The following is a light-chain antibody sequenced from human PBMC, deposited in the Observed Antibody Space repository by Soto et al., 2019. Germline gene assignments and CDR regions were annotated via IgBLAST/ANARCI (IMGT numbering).Light chain of an antibody. CDR2: DAS. V-gene: IGKV3-11*01. CDR3: QQRSNW. Sequence: EIVLTQSPATLSLSPGERATLSCRASQSVSSYLAWYQQKPGQAPRLLIYDASNRATGIPARFSGSGSGTDFTPTISSLEPEDFAVYYCQQRSNWFGQGTKVEIK. J-gene: IGKJ1*01. CDR1: QSVSSY.